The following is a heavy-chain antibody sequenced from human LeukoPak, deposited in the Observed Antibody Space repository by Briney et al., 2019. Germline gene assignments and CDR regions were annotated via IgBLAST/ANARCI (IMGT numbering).Heavy chain of an antibody. CDR2: INSDGSST. J-gene: IGHJ6*04. V-gene: IGHV3-74*01. CDR1: GFTFSSYW. D-gene: IGHD2-15*01. Sequence: PGGSLRLSCAASGFTFSSYWMHWVRQAPGKGLVWVSRINSDGSSTSYADSVKGRFTISRDNAKNTLYLQMNSLRAEDTAVYYCAREIGYCSGGSCEGYYYGMDVWGKGTTATVSS. CDR3: AREIGYCSGGSCEGYYYGMDV.